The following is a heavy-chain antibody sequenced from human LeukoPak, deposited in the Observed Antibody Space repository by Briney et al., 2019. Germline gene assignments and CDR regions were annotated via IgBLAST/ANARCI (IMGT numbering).Heavy chain of an antibody. CDR3: ARSPDILTGEKFDY. D-gene: IGHD3-9*01. CDR1: GGTFSSYA. V-gene: IGHV1-69*06. J-gene: IGHJ4*02. Sequence: SVKVSCKASGGTFSSYAISWVRQAPGQGLEWMGGIIPIFGTANYAQKFQGRVTITADKSTSTAYMELSSLRSEDTAVYYCARSPDILTGEKFDYWGQGTLVTVSS. CDR2: IIPIFGTA.